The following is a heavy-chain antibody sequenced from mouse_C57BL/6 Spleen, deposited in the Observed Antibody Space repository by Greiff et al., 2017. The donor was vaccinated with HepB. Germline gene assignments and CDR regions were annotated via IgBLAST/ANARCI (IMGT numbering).Heavy chain of an antibody. CDR1: GFTFSDFY. J-gene: IGHJ4*01. Sequence: EVNLVESGGGLVQSGRSLRLSCATSGFTFSDFYMEWVRQAPGKGLEWIAASRNKANDYTTEYSASVKGRFIVSRDTSQSILYLQMNALRAEDTAIYYCARDADYGNYGGAMDYWGQGTSVTVSS. CDR2: SRNKANDYTT. V-gene: IGHV7-1*01. D-gene: IGHD2-1*01. CDR3: ARDADYGNYGGAMDY.